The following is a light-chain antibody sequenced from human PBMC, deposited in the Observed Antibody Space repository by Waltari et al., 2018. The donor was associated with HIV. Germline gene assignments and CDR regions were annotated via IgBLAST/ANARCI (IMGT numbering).Light chain of an antibody. V-gene: IGLV1-51*01. J-gene: IGLJ2*01. Sequence: QSMLTQPPSVSAAPGQKVTISCSGSSSNLENNYVSWYQQLPGTAPKLRRYDNNLRPSGIPYRFSGSKSGTSATLGITGLQTGDEADYYCGTWDISLNVVVFGGGTTLTVL. CDR1: SSNLENNY. CDR2: DNN. CDR3: GTWDISLNVVV.